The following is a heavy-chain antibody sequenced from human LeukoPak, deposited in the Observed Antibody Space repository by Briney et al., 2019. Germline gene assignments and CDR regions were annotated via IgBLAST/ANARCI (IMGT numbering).Heavy chain of an antibody. CDR3: ARNSGCSGGSCYFYYYYGMDV. D-gene: IGHD2-15*01. V-gene: IGHV1-69*01. Sequence: GASVKVSCKASGGTFSSYAISWVRQAPGQGLEWMGGITPIFGTANYAQKFQGRVTITADESTSTAYMELSSLRSEDTAVYYCARNSGCSGGSCYFYYYYGMDVWGKGTTVTVSS. CDR1: GGTFSSYA. CDR2: ITPIFGTA. J-gene: IGHJ6*04.